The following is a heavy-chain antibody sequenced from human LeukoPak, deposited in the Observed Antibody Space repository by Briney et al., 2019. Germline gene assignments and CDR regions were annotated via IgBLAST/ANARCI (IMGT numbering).Heavy chain of an antibody. J-gene: IGHJ4*02. CDR2: IYTSGST. CDR3: ARDGAAASTDY. D-gene: IGHD6-13*01. CDR1: GGSISSGSYY. Sequence: PSQTLSLTCTVSGGSISSGSYYWSWIRQPAGKGLEWIGRIYTSGSTNYNPSLKSRVTISVDTSKNQFSLKLSSVTAADTAVYYCARDGAAASTDYWGQGTLVTVSS. V-gene: IGHV4-61*02.